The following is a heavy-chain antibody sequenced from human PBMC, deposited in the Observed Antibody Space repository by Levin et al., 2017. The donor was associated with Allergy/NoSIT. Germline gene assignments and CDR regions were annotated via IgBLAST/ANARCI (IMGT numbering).Heavy chain of an antibody. D-gene: IGHD3-10*01. CDR1: GGSFSGYY. CDR2: INHSGST. CDR3: ARGLIYGSGIYWYFDL. J-gene: IGHJ2*01. V-gene: IGHV4-34*01. Sequence: SETLSLTCAVYGGSFSGYYWSWIRQPPGKGLEWIGEINHSGSTNSNPSLKSRVTISVDTSKNQFSLKLSSVTAADTAVYYCARGLIYGSGIYWYFDLWGRGTLVTVSS.